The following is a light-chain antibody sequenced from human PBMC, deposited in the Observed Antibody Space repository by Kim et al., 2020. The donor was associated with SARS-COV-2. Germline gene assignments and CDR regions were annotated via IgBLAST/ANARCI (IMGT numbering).Light chain of an antibody. CDR3: SSYAGSNNLI. CDR2: EIS. V-gene: IGLV2-8*01. Sequence: HSVTIPLPGTSLYVGGYYSGSWYQHPPGQAPKLLIYEISERPSGVPARFSGSKSGHPASLPVSGLQGEDEADYYCSSYAGSNNLIFGGGTQLTVL. J-gene: IGLJ2*01. CDR1: SLYVGGYYS.